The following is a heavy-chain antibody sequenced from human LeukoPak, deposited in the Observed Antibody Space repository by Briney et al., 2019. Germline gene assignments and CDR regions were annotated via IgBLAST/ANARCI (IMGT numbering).Heavy chain of an antibody. CDR3: ARTLVLEISPGVRAFDI. J-gene: IGHJ3*02. CDR2: IYYSGST. D-gene: IGHD5-24*01. V-gene: IGHV4-39*01. CDR1: GGSISSSSYY. Sequence: SETLSLTCTVSGGSISSSSYYWGWIRQPPGKGPEWIGSIYYSGSTYYNPSLKSRVTISVDTSKNQFSLKLSSVTAADTAVYYCARTLVLEISPGVRAFDIWGQGTMVTVSS.